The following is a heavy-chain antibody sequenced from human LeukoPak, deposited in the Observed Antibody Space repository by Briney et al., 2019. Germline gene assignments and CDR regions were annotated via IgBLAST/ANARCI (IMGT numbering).Heavy chain of an antibody. V-gene: IGHV4-59*01. CDR1: GGCISSYY. D-gene: IGHD1-26*01. J-gene: IGHJ5*02. CDR2: IYYSGST. Sequence: PSETLSLTCTVSGGCISSYYWSWIRQPPGKGLEWIGYIYYSGSTNYNPSLKSRVTISVDTSKNQFSLKLSSVTAADTAVYYCASLSSGSYNWFDPWGQGTLVTVSS. CDR3: ASLSSGSYNWFDP.